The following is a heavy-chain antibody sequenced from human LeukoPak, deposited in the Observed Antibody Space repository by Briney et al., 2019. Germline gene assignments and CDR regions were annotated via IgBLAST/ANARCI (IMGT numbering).Heavy chain of an antibody. Sequence: PGGSLRLSCAASGFTFDDYAMHWVRQAPGKGLEWVSGISWNSGSIGYADSVKGRFTISRDNSKNTLYLQMNSLRAEDTAVYYCAKNAGTSFTVHAFDIWGQGTMVTVSS. CDR3: AKNAGTSFTVHAFDI. J-gene: IGHJ3*02. V-gene: IGHV3-9*01. CDR1: GFTFDDYA. D-gene: IGHD3-10*01. CDR2: ISWNSGSI.